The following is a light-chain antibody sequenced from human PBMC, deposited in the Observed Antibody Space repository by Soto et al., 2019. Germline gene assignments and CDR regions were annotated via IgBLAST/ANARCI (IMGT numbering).Light chain of an antibody. CDR3: QQYNNWLIT. CDR2: GAS. J-gene: IGKJ5*01. V-gene: IGKV3-15*01. Sequence: EIVMTQSPATLSVSPGERATLSCRASQSVSGNLAWYQQKPGQAPSLLIYGASTRATGLPARFSGSGSGTEFTLTIRSLQSEDFAVYYCQQYNNWLITFGQGTRLEIK. CDR1: QSVSGN.